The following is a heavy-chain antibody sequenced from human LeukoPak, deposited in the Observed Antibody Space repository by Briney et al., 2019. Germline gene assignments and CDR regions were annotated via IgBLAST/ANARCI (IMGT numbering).Heavy chain of an antibody. CDR2: IYYSGST. CDR1: GGSISSYY. CDR3: ARGLPPEYFQH. V-gene: IGHV4-59*12. J-gene: IGHJ1*01. Sequence: SETLSLTCTVSGGSISSYYWSWIRQPPGKGLEWIGYIYYSGSTNYNPSLKSRVTISVDSSKNQFSLKLSSVTAADTAVYYCARGLPPEYFQHWGQGTLVTVSS.